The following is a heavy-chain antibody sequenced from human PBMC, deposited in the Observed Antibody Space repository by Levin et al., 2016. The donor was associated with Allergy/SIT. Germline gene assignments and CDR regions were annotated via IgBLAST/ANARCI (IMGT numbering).Heavy chain of an antibody. Sequence: SETLSLTCTVSGGSISSSSYYWGWIRQPPGKGLEWIGSIYYSGSTYYNPSLKSRVTISVDTSKNQFSLKLSSVTAADTAVYYCARGPPDYGMDVWGQGTTVTVSS. V-gene: IGHV4-39*01. J-gene: IGHJ6*02. CDR3: ARGPPDYGMDV. CDR2: IYYSGST. CDR1: GGSISSSSYY.